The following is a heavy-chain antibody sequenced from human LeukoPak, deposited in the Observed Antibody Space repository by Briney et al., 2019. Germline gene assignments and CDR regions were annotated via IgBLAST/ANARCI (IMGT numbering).Heavy chain of an antibody. CDR2: MNPNSGNT. J-gene: IGHJ4*02. D-gene: IGHD3-3*01. V-gene: IGHV1-8*01. CDR3: ARGYDFWSGRTEFDY. CDR1: GYTLTSYD. Sequence: ASVKVSCKASGYTLTSYDINWVRQATGQGLEWMGWMNPNSGNTGYAQKFQGRVTMTRNTSISTAYMELSSLRSEDTAVYYCARGYDFWSGRTEFDYWGQGTLVTVSS.